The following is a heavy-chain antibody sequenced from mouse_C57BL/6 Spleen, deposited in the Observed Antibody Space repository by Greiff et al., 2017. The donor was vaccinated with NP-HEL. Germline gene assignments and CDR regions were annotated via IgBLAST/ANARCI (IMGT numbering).Heavy chain of an antibody. CDR2: ISDGGSYT. J-gene: IGHJ2*01. Sequence: EVMLVESGGGLVKPGGSLKLSCAASGFTFSSYAMSWVRQTPEKRLEWVATISDGGSYTYYPDNVKGRFTISRDNAKNNLYLQMSHLKSEDTAMYYCARDDSAYDYYFDYWGQGTTLTVSS. CDR3: ARDDSAYDYYFDY. CDR1: GFTFSSYA. D-gene: IGHD2-4*01. V-gene: IGHV5-4*01.